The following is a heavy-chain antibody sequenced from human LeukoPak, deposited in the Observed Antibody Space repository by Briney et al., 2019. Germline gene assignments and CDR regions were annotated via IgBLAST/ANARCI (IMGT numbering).Heavy chain of an antibody. Sequence: GGSLRLSCAASGFTFDDYAMHWVRQASGKGLEWVSGISWNSGSIGYADSVKGRFTISRDNAKNSLYLQMNSLRAEDMALYYCAKDRANYYDSSGFDYWGQGTLVTVSS. CDR3: AKDRANYYDSSGFDY. V-gene: IGHV3-9*03. CDR1: GFTFDDYA. CDR2: ISWNSGSI. D-gene: IGHD3-22*01. J-gene: IGHJ4*02.